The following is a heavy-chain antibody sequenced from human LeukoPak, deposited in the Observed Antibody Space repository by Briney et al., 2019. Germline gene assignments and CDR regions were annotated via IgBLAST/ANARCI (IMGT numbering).Heavy chain of an antibody. Sequence: GESLKISFKASGYSVTSYAIDYVRQIPGKGVEWMGIINPSDSDTQYTPSFQAQFTMSADKALTTSYLQSNSLKASDTPIVYCARQTAMGRSGDYWGQGTLVIASS. CDR3: ARQTAMGRSGDY. D-gene: IGHD5-18*01. J-gene: IGHJ4*02. CDR1: GYSVTSYA. CDR2: INPSDSDT. V-gene: IGHV5-51*01.